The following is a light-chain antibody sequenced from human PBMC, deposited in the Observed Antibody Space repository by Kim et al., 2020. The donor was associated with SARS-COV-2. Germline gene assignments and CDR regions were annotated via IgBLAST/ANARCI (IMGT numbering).Light chain of an antibody. V-gene: IGLV6-57*03. CDR3: QSFAGSAWV. J-gene: IGLJ3*02. CDR2: EDN. Sequence: GKTVTIACTRTSGFIASDYVQWYQQRPGSAPTTVIYEDNLRPSGVPDRFSGSIDSSSNTASLTISGLETEDEADYYCQSFAGSAWVFGGGTKVTVL. CDR1: SGFIASDY.